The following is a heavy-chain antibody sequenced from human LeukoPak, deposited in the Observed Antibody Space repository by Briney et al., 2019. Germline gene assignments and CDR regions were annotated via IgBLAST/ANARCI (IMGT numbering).Heavy chain of an antibody. CDR2: IKQDGSEK. CDR1: GFTFSNSW. V-gene: IGHV3-7*01. Sequence: GGSLRLSCAASGFTFSNSWMSWVRQAPGKGLEWVANIKQDGSEKYYVDSVKGRFTISRDNAKNSLYLQMSSLRAEDTAVYYCARGMVRGVIDYWGQGTLVTVSS. CDR3: ARGMVRGVIDY. J-gene: IGHJ4*02. D-gene: IGHD3-10*01.